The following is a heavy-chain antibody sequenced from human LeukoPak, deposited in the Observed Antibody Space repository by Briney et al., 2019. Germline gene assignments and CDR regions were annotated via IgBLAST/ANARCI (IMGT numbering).Heavy chain of an antibody. J-gene: IGHJ4*02. Sequence: PSETLSLTCTVSGGSVSSYYWSWIRQPPGKGLEWIGYIYYSGSTNYNPSLKSRVIISVDTSKNQFSLKLSSVTAADTAVYYCARLVYSSGWYRLDYWGQGTLVTVSS. D-gene: IGHD6-19*01. CDR2: IYYSGST. CDR3: ARLVYSSGWYRLDY. V-gene: IGHV4-59*08. CDR1: GGSVSSYY.